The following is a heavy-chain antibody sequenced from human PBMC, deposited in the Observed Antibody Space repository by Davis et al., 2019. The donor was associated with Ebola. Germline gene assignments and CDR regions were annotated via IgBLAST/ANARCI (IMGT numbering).Heavy chain of an antibody. Sequence: PSETLSLTCAVYGGSFSGYYWSWIRQPPGKGLEWIGEINHSGGTNYNPSLKSRVTISVDMSKNQFSLKLSSVTAADMAVYYCARGGYYGSGDWGQGTLVTVSS. CDR3: ARGGYYGSGD. J-gene: IGHJ4*02. V-gene: IGHV4-34*01. CDR1: GGSFSGYY. CDR2: INHSGGT. D-gene: IGHD3-10*01.